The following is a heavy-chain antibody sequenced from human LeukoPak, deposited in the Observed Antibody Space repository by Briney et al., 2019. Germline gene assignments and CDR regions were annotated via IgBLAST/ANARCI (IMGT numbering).Heavy chain of an antibody. CDR2: VNLSGRT. CDR3: ARHGNSPYISGWSADY. Sequence: SETLSLTCGVSGGSISSTNWWTWVRQPPGEGLEWIGEVNLSGRTNYNPSLENRVTMSVDVSENHISLKLTSVTAADTAVYYCARHGNSPYISGWSADYWGQGTLVTVSS. J-gene: IGHJ4*02. D-gene: IGHD6-19*01. CDR1: GGSISSTNW. V-gene: IGHV4-4*02.